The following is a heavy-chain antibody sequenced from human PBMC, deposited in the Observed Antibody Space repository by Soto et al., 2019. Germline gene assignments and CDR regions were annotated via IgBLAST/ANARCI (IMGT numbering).Heavy chain of an antibody. D-gene: IGHD5-12*01. CDR3: AREDKPGGYTPPGTSGFDS. V-gene: IGHV1-69*12. CDR2: IIPIYGTA. CDR1: GGTFSTYA. Sequence: QVQLVQAGAEVKKPGSSVKVSCKASGGTFSTYAISWVRQAPGQGLEWMGGIIPIYGTANYAPKFQGRLTMTADESTSTVYMELSSVRSDDTAVYYCAREDKPGGYTPPGTSGFDSWGQGTLVTVSS. J-gene: IGHJ4*02.